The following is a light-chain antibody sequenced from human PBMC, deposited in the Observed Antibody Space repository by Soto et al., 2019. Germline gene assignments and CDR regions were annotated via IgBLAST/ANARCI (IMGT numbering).Light chain of an antibody. CDR2: SNN. Sequence: QLVLTQPPSASGTPGQRVTISCSGSSSNIGSNTVNWYQQLPGTAPKLLIYSNNQRPSGVPDRFSGSKSGTSASLAISGLQSEDEADYYCAAWDDSLGVVFGGGTQLTVL. V-gene: IGLV1-44*01. CDR3: AAWDDSLGVV. CDR1: SSNIGSNT. J-gene: IGLJ2*01.